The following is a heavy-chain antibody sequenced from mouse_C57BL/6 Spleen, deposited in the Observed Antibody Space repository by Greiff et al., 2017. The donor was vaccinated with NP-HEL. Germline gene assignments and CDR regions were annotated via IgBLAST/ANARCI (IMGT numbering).Heavy chain of an antibody. V-gene: IGHV5-4*01. Sequence: DVKLVESGGGLVKPGGSLKLSCAASGFTFSSYAMSWVRQTPEKRLEWVATISDGGSYTYYPDNVKGRFTISRDNAKNNLYLQMSHLKSEDTAMYYCARDETYAMDYWGQGTSVTVSS. CDR3: ARDETYAMDY. J-gene: IGHJ4*01. CDR1: GFTFSSYA. CDR2: ISDGGSYT.